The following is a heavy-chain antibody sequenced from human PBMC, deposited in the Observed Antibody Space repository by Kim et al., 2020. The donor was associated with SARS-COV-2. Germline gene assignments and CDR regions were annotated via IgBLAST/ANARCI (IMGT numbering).Heavy chain of an antibody. Sequence: DAVKGRFTISRDNSKNTLYLQMNSLRAEDTAVYYCAKAHTVRLSYYGMDVWGQGTTVTGSS. D-gene: IGHD4-4*01. CDR3: AKAHTVRLSYYGMDV. J-gene: IGHJ6*02. V-gene: IGHV3-30*02.